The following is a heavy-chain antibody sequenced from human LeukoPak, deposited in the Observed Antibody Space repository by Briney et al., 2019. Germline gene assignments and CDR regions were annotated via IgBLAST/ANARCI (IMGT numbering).Heavy chain of an antibody. CDR2: ISGSGSST. J-gene: IGHJ4*02. CDR3: AKDLVESWLFDY. Sequence: GGSLRLSCAASGFTFSSYAMGWVRQAPGKGLEWVSTISGSGSSTYYADSVKGRFTISRDNSKNTLSLQMNSLRADDTAVYYCAKDLVESWLFDYWGQGTLVTVSS. D-gene: IGHD2-21*01. V-gene: IGHV3-23*01. CDR1: GFTFSSYA.